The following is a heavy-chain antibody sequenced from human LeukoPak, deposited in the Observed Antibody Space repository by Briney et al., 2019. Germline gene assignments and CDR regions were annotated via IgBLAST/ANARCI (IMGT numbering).Heavy chain of an antibody. CDR3: AAGMGRFYYYMDV. D-gene: IGHD3-3*01. V-gene: IGHV3-48*01. CDR1: GFTFSSYS. J-gene: IGHJ6*03. CDR2: ISSGSTTI. Sequence: GGSLRLSCAASGFTFSSYSMNWVRQAAGKGLEWVSYISSGSTTIHYADSVKGRFTISRDNAKNSLYLQMNSLRAEDTAVYHCAAGMGRFYYYMDVWGKGTTVTVSS.